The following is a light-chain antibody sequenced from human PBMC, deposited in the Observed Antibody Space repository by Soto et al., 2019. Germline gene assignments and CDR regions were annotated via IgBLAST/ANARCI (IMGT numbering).Light chain of an antibody. CDR2: EGS. CDR3: CAYAGDSAPFV. V-gene: IGLV2-23*01. J-gene: IGLJ1*01. CDR1: SSDVGTYNL. Sequence: LTQPASVSGSPGQSITISCTGTSSDVGTYNLVSWYQQFPGKAPKLMIFEGSKRLSGVSNRFSGFTSGNTASLTISGLQAEDEADYYCCAYAGDSAPFVFGTGTKVTVL.